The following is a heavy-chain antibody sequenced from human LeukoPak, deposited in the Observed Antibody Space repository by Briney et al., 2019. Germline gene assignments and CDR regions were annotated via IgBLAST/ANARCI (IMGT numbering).Heavy chain of an antibody. CDR3: TTEDNGYSGYVRRLYYFDY. CDR1: GFTFSNAW. V-gene: IGHV3-15*01. CDR2: IKSKTDGGTT. Sequence: PGRSLRLSCAASGFTFSNAWMSWVRQAPGKGLEWVGRIKSKTDGGTTDYAAPVKGRFTISRDDSKNTLYLQMNSLKTEDTAVYYCTTEDNGYSGYVRRLYYFDYWGQGTLVTVSS. J-gene: IGHJ4*02. D-gene: IGHD5-12*01.